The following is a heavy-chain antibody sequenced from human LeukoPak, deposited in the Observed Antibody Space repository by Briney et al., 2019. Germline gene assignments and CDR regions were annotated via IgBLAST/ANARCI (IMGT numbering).Heavy chain of an antibody. J-gene: IGHJ4*02. CDR1: GYTFTDYC. CDR3: ATPKLRFLEWLLLI. D-gene: IGHD3-3*01. Sequence: GASVKISCKGSGYTFTDYCMHWVPQAPGNGLEWMGLVDPEDGETIYAEKFQGRVTITADTSTDTAYMELSSLRSEDTAVYYCATPKLRFLEWLLLIWGQGSLVTVSS. V-gene: IGHV1-69-2*01. CDR2: VDPEDGET.